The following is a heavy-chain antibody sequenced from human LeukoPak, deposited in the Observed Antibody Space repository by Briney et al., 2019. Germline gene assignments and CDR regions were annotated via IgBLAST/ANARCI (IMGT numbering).Heavy chain of an antibody. CDR3: ARGTSGWLVYFDY. Sequence: TGGSLRLSCAASGFTFISYGMQWVRQAPGKGLVWVSRINTDGSSTSYADSVKGRFTVSRDNAKNTLYLQVNSLRAEDTAVYYCARGTSGWLVYFDYWGQGTLVTVSS. CDR2: INTDGSST. J-gene: IGHJ4*02. CDR1: GFTFISYG. V-gene: IGHV3-74*01. D-gene: IGHD6-19*01.